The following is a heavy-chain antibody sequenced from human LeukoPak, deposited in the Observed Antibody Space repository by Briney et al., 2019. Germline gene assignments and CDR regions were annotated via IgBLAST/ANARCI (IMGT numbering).Heavy chain of an antibody. CDR2: ISGSGGST. Sequence: GGSLRLSCAASGFTFSSYGMSWVRQAPGKGLEWVSAISGSGGSTYYADSVKGRFTISRDNSKNTLYLQMNSLRAEDTAVYYCAIAPLLWFGELLYLDYWGQGTLVTVSS. CDR3: AIAPLLWFGELLYLDY. D-gene: IGHD3-10*01. V-gene: IGHV3-23*01. J-gene: IGHJ4*02. CDR1: GFTFSSYG.